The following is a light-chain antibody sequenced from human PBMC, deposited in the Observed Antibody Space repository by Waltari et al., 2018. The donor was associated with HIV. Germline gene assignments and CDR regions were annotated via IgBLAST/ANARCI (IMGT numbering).Light chain of an antibody. CDR2: EVF. CDR3: SSYGDGNKLI. J-gene: IGLJ2*01. Sequence: QSALTQPPSASGSPGQSVTISCTGTRSDVGGSDYVSWYQQHPGKAPRLMIYEVFKRPSGVPDRFFGSKSASGNTASLTVSGLQAEDEADYYCSSYGDGNKLIFGGGTKLTVL. CDR1: RSDVGGSDY. V-gene: IGLV2-8*01.